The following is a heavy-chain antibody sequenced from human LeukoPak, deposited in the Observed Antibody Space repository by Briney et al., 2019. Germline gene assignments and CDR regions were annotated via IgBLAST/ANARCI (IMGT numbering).Heavy chain of an antibody. CDR1: GFTFSRCA. V-gene: IGHV3-30*04. CDR2: ISYDGSTK. Sequence: PPGRSLRLSCAASGFTFSRCAMHWVRQAPGKGLEWVALISYDGSTKYYADFVKGRFTISRDNSKNTLHLQMNSLRAEDTAVYYCARVPVTVTTPFFDYWGQGTLVTVSS. D-gene: IGHD4-17*01. CDR3: ARVPVTVTTPFFDY. J-gene: IGHJ4*02.